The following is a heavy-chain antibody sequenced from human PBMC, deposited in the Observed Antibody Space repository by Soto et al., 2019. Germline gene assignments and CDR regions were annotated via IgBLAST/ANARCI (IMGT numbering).Heavy chain of an antibody. J-gene: IGHJ3*02. D-gene: IGHD2-2*01. CDR2: INAGNGNT. CDR1: GYTFTSYA. V-gene: IGHV1-3*01. Sequence: GASVKVSCKASGYTFTSYAMHWVRQAPGQRLEWMGWINAGNGNTKYSQKFQGRVTITRDTSASTAYMELSSLRSEDTAVYYCARDLEYCSSTSCYVLGAFDIWGQGTMVTVSS. CDR3: ARDLEYCSSTSCYVLGAFDI.